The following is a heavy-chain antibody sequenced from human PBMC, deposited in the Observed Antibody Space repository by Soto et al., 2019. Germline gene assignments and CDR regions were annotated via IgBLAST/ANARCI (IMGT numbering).Heavy chain of an antibody. D-gene: IGHD2-2*02. CDR1: GYTFTSNG. Sequence: ASVKVSCKASGYTFTSNGISWVRQATGKGLEWMGWISAYNGNTNYAQKLQGRVTMTTDTSTSTAYMELRSLRSDDTAVYYCATNRNCISTSCYSMDVWGQGTTVTVSS. J-gene: IGHJ6*02. CDR2: ISAYNGNT. V-gene: IGHV1-18*01. CDR3: ATNRNCISTSCYSMDV.